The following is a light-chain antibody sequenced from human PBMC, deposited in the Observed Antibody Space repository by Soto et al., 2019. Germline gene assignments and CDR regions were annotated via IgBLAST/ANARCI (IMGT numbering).Light chain of an antibody. V-gene: IGLV1-47*01. CDR1: SSNIGSNH. CDR3: AAWDDSLSWV. J-gene: IGLJ3*02. CDR2: RNY. Sequence: QPVLTQPPSASETPGQRVTISCSGSSSNIGSNHVYWYQHLPGTAPKLLIYRNYLRPSGVPDRFSASKSATSASLAISGLRSDDEADYYCAAWDDSLSWVFGGGTKLTVL.